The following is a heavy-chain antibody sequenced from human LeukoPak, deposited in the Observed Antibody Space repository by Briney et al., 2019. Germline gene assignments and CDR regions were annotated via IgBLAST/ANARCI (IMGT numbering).Heavy chain of an antibody. V-gene: IGHV5-51*01. J-gene: IGHJ6*04. CDR3: ARHGHCTNGVCYSNYYYDMDV. CDR1: GYSFTSYW. D-gene: IGHD2-8*01. Sequence: GESLKISCKGSGYSFTSYWIGWVRQMLGKGLEWMGIIYPDDSDTRYSPSFEGQVIISVDKSISTAYLQWSSLKASDTATYYCARHGHCTNGVCYSNYYYDMDVWGKGTTVTVSS. CDR2: IYPDDSDT.